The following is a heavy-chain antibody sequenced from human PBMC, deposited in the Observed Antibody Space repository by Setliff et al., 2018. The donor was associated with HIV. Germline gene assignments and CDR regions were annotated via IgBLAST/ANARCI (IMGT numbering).Heavy chain of an antibody. Sequence: SETLSLTCTVSGGSISNSRYYWSWIRQPPGKGLEWIGSIYYSGSTYYNPSLKSRVTISLDPSQNQFSLKLSSVTAADAAVYYCASRVYYYDSSGYLRGEGFDPWGQGTLVTVSS. V-gene: IGHV4-39*01. CDR2: IYYSGST. CDR3: ASRVYYYDSSGYLRGEGFDP. D-gene: IGHD3-22*01. CDR1: GGSISNSRYY. J-gene: IGHJ5*02.